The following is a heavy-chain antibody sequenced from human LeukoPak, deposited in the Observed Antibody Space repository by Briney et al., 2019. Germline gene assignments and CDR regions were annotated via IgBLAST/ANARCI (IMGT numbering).Heavy chain of an antibody. CDR3: AREEPSTTDSY. J-gene: IGHJ4*02. CDR2: IKSKTDGGTT. CDR1: GFTFSNAW. Sequence: GGSLRLSCAASGFTFSNAWMSWVRQAPGKGLEWVGRIKSKTDGGTTDYAAPVKGRFTISRDNAKNTLYLQMNSLRAEDTAVYYCAREEPSTTDSYWGQGTLVTVSS. D-gene: IGHD5/OR15-5a*01. V-gene: IGHV3-15*05.